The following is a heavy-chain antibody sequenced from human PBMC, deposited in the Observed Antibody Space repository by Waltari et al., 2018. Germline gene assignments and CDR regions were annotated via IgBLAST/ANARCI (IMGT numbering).Heavy chain of an antibody. D-gene: IGHD4-17*01. CDR2: ISYDGVDK. Sequence: VQLVESGGGVVQPGRSLRLSCAGAGFTFSNYGMHWVRQAPGKGLEWVAVISYDGVDKNYGASVRGRFTISRDNSKNTLYLQMNSLRVEDTAVYYCAITASPVTGPPSFDYWGQGTLVTVSS. CDR3: AITASPVTGPPSFDY. V-gene: IGHV3-30*03. J-gene: IGHJ4*02. CDR1: GFTFSNYG.